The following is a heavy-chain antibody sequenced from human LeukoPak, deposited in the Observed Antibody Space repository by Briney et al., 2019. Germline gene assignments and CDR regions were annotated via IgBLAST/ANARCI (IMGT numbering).Heavy chain of an antibody. Sequence: GGSLRLSCAASGFTFSSYGMHWVRQAPGKGLEWVAVIWYDGSNKYYGDSVKGRFTISRDNSKNTLYLQMDSLRAEDTAVYYCARDPPLTGYYFDYWDQGSLVTVSS. D-gene: IGHD3-9*01. CDR1: GFTFSSYG. J-gene: IGHJ4*02. CDR3: ARDPPLTGYYFDY. CDR2: IWYDGSNK. V-gene: IGHV3-33*01.